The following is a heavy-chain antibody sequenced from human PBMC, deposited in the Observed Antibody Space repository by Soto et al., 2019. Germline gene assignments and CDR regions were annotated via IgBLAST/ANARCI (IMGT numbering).Heavy chain of an antibody. CDR3: AREGKGLCTNGVCYDY. D-gene: IGHD2-8*01. V-gene: IGHV1-69*01. J-gene: IGHJ4*02. CDR1: GGTFSSYA. CDR2: IIPIFGTA. Sequence: QVQLVQSGAEVKKPGSSVKVSCKASGGTFSSYAISWVRQAPGQGLEWMGGIIPIFGTANYAQKCQGRVTITADESTSTAYMELSSLRSEDTAVYYCAREGKGLCTNGVCYDYWGQGTLVTVSS.